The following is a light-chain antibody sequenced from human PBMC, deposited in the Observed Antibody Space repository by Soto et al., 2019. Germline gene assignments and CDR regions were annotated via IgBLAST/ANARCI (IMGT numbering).Light chain of an antibody. CDR1: SSDVGAYDS. CDR3: SSYAGSNNYV. Sequence: QSVLTQTPSASGSPGQSVTISCTGTSSDVGAYDSVSWYQHHPGKAPKALIYEVSKRPSGVPDRFSGSKSGNTASLTVSGLQAEDEADYYCSSYAGSNNYVFGTGTKLNVL. CDR2: EVS. J-gene: IGLJ1*01. V-gene: IGLV2-8*01.